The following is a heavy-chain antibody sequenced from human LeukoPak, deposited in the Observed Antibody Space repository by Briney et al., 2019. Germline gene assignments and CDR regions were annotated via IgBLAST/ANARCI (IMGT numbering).Heavy chain of an antibody. D-gene: IGHD4-17*01. V-gene: IGHV4-61*01. CDR2: IYYSGST. CDR3: ARITGMTTMTKPPYIWFDP. Sequence: SETLSLTCTVSGGSISSGSYYWSWIRQPPGKGLEWIGYIYYSGSTNYNPSLKSRVTISVDTSKNQFSLKLSSVTAADTAVYYCARITGMTTMTKPPYIWFDPWGQGTLVTVSS. J-gene: IGHJ5*02. CDR1: GGSISSGSYY.